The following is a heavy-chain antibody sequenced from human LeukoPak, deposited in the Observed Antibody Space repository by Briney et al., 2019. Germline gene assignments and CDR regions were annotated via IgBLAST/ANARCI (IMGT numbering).Heavy chain of an antibody. CDR3: ARATPLVVVAATSRYFQH. CDR1: GYTFTCYD. J-gene: IGHJ1*01. Sequence: ASVKVSCKASGYTFTCYDIKWVRQATGQGLEWMGWMNPNSGNTGYAQKFQGRVTMTRNTSISTAYMELSSLRSEDTAVYYCARATPLVVVAATSRYFQHWGQGTLVTVSS. V-gene: IGHV1-8*01. CDR2: MNPNSGNT. D-gene: IGHD2-15*01.